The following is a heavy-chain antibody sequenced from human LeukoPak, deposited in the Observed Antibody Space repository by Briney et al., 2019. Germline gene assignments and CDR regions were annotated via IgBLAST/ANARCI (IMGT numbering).Heavy chain of an antibody. V-gene: IGHV3-30*02. Sequence: GGSLRLSCAASGFTFSSYAMSWVRQAPGKGLEWVAFIRYDGSNKYYADSVKGRFTISRDNSKNTLYLQMNSLRAEDTAVYYCAKAYLGPFDYWGQGTLVTVSS. CDR3: AKAYLGPFDY. J-gene: IGHJ4*02. CDR1: GFTFSSYA. CDR2: IRYDGSNK. D-gene: IGHD2-2*02.